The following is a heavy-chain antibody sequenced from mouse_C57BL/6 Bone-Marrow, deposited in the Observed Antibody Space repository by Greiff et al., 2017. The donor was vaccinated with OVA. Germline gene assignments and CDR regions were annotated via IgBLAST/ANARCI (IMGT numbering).Heavy chain of an antibody. D-gene: IGHD1-1*01. CDR2: IHPNSGST. V-gene: IGHV1-64*01. CDR1: GYTFTSYW. J-gene: IGHJ1*03. Sequence: QVQLKQSGAELARPGASVKLSCKASGYTFTSYWMHWVKQRPGQGLEWIGMIHPNSGSTNYNEKFKSKATLTVDKSSRTAYMQLSSLTSEDSAVYYCAREGFYYGSSYTWYFDVWGTGTTVTVSS. CDR3: AREGFYYGSSYTWYFDV.